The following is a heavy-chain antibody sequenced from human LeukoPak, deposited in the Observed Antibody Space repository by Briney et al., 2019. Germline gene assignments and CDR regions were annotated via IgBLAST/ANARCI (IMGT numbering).Heavy chain of an antibody. V-gene: IGHV3-74*01. CDR1: GFIFSQYW. Sequence: TGGSLRLSCAASGFIFSQYWMHWVRQAPGKGLVWVSRINNDGSSTSYADSVKGRFTISRDNAKNSLYLQMNSLRAEDTAFYYCTRGPLGGYNSAWFDPWGQGTLVTVSS. J-gene: IGHJ5*02. CDR3: TRGPLGGYNSAWFDP. D-gene: IGHD5-24*01. CDR2: INNDGSST.